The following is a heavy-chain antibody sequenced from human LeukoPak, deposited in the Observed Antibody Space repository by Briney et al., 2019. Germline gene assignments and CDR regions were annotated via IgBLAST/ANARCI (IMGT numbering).Heavy chain of an antibody. CDR2: ISSSSSYI. Sequence: GGSLRLSCAASGFTFSSYSMNWVRQAPGKGLEWVSSISSSSSYIYYADSVKGRFTISRDNAKNSLYLQMNSLRAEDTAVYYCASGVGAVDAFDIWGQGTMDTVSS. J-gene: IGHJ3*02. CDR3: ASGVGAVDAFDI. D-gene: IGHD1-26*01. V-gene: IGHV3-21*01. CDR1: GFTFSSYS.